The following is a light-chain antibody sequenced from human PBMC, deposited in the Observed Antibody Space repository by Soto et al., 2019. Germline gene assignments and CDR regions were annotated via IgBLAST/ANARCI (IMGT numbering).Light chain of an antibody. Sequence: EIVLTQSPGTLSLSPGERATLSCRASQSVSSSYLAWYQQKPGQAPRLLIYGASSRATGIPDMFSGSGSGIDFTLTISRLEPEDFAVYYCQQYGSSLGYTFGQGTKLEIK. J-gene: IGKJ2*01. CDR2: GAS. CDR3: QQYGSSLGYT. CDR1: QSVSSSY. V-gene: IGKV3-20*01.